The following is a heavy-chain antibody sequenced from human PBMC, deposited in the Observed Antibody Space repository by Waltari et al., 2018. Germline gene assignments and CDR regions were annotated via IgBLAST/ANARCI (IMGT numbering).Heavy chain of an antibody. V-gene: IGHV4-39*01. CDR1: GESINSDTYY. J-gene: IGHJ4*02. CDR3: ARLYSGTRPPDF. D-gene: IGHD2-2*01. CDR2: IFYRGRT. Sequence: QVQLQESGPGLVKPSETLSLPCTVSGESINSDTYYWGWIRQPPGKGLEWIASIFYRGRTYYNPSLKSRVTISVETSKNQFSLKLSSVTAADTAVYYCARLYSGTRPPDFWGQGTLVTVSS.